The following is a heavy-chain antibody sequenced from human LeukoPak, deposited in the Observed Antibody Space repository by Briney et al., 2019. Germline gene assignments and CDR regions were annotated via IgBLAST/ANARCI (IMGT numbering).Heavy chain of an antibody. J-gene: IGHJ3*02. Sequence: GGTLRLSCAASGFTFSSYGMSWVRQAPGKGLEWVSAISGSGGSTYYADSVKGRFTISRDNSKNTLYLQMNSLRAEDTAVYYCAKDVGGSYLSSEDAFDIWGQGTMVTVSS. V-gene: IGHV3-23*01. CDR2: ISGSGGST. CDR3: AKDVGGSYLSSEDAFDI. D-gene: IGHD1-26*01. CDR1: GFTFSSYG.